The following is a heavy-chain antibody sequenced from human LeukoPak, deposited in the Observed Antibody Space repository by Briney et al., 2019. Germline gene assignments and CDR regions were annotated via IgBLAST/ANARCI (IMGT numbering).Heavy chain of an antibody. V-gene: IGHV4-59*01. J-gene: IGHJ3*02. CDR2: IYYRGST. D-gene: IGHD2-15*01. Sequence: SETLSLTCTVSGGSISSYYWSWIRQPPGKGLEWIGNIYYRGSTNYNPSLKSRVTISVDTSKNQFSLKLSSVTAADPAVYYCARGVVAAADDAFDIWGQGTMVTVSS. CDR1: GGSISSYY. CDR3: ARGVVAAADDAFDI.